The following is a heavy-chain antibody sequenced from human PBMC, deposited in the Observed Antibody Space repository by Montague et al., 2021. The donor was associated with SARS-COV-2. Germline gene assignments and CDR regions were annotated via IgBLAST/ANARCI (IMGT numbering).Heavy chain of an antibody. CDR3: ARLKRYFDSSGSPSAFDF. Sequence: SETLSLTCTVPGGSITNNIDYWAWIRQPPGKGLEWIGSIYYTGNTYYNPSLKSRVTISVVTSKNHFTLKLSSVTAAETAAYYCARLKRYFDSSGSPSAFDFWGQGTKVTVSS. V-gene: IGHV4-39*02. CDR1: GGSITNNIDY. D-gene: IGHD3-22*01. J-gene: IGHJ3*01. CDR2: IYYTGNT.